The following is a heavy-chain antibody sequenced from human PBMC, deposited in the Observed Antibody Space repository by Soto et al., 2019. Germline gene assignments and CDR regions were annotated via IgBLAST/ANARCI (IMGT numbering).Heavy chain of an antibody. V-gene: IGHV3-23*01. CDR2: ISGSGGST. J-gene: IGHJ6*03. D-gene: IGHD3-3*01. CDR3: AKAGDDFWSGKMYYYYYMDV. CDR1: GFTFSSYA. Sequence: GGSLRLSCAASGFTFSSYAMSWVRQAPGKGLEWVSAISGSGGSTYYADSVKGRFTISRDNSKNTLYLQMNSLRAEDTAVYYCAKAGDDFWSGKMYYYYYMDVWGKGTTVTVSS.